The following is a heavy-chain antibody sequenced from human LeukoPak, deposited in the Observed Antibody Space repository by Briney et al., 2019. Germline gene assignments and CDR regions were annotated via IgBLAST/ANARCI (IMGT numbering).Heavy chain of an antibody. CDR2: INHSGST. J-gene: IGHJ4*02. CDR1: GGSFSGYY. Sequence: SETLSLTCAASGGSFSGYYWSWIRQPPGKRLEWIGEINHSGSTNYNPSLKSRVTISVDTSKNQFSLKLSSVTAADTAVYYCASPQSLIAAAAPFDYWGQATLVTVPS. D-gene: IGHD6-13*01. CDR3: ASPQSLIAAAAPFDY. V-gene: IGHV4-34*01.